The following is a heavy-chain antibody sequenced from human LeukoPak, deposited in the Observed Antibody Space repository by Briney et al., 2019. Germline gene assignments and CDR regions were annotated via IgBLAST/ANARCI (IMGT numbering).Heavy chain of an antibody. V-gene: IGHV4-59*08. J-gene: IGHJ4*02. Sequence: PSETLSLTCTVSGGSISSYYWSWIRQPPGKGLEWIGYIYYSGSTNYNPSLKSRVTISVDTSKNQFSLKLSSVTAADTAVYYCASMARGAALDYWGQGTLATVSS. CDR1: GGSISSYY. CDR3: ASMARGAALDY. D-gene: IGHD3-10*01. CDR2: IYYSGST.